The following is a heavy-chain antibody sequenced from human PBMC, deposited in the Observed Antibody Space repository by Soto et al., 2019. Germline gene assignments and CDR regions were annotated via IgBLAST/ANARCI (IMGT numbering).Heavy chain of an antibody. CDR1: GFSFSSYA. CDR3: TKMTEAGGHNHFDA. V-gene: IGHV3-23*01. J-gene: IGHJ4*02. D-gene: IGHD1-1*01. CDR2: ISESGTTT. Sequence: PGGSLRLPCAASGFSFSSYAMTWVRQAPGKGLEWVSTISESGTTTYYADSVKGRFTVSRDNSKNTLFLQLNSLRAEDTAVHFCTKMTEAGGHNHFDAWGQRALVTVSP.